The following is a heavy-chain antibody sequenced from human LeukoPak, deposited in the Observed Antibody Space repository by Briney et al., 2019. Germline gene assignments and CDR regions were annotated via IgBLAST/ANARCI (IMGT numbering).Heavy chain of an antibody. V-gene: IGHV3-48*04. CDR1: GFTFSSYS. D-gene: IGHD2-8*02. J-gene: IGHJ4*02. CDR2: ISSSSSTI. Sequence: QPGGSLRLSCAASGFTFSSYSMNWVRQAPGKGLEWVSYISSSSSTIYYADSVKGRSTISRDNAENSLYLQMNSLRAEDTAVYYCARDGGVRGYDYWGQGTLVTVSS. CDR3: ARDGGVRGYDY.